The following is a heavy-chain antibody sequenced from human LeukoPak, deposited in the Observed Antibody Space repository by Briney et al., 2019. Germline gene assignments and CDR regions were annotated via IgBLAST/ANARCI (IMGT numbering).Heavy chain of an antibody. CDR3: ASSSERDYDFWSGYPLGY. CDR1: GLTFSGYN. V-gene: IGHV3-21*01. J-gene: IGHJ4*02. Sequence: GGSLRLSCAASGLTFSGYNMNWVRHAPGRGLEWVSSISSSSSYIYYADSVKGRFNISRDKGKNSLYLQMNSMRAEDTAVYYCASSSERDYDFWSGYPLGYWGQGTLATVSS. CDR2: ISSSSSYI. D-gene: IGHD3-3*01.